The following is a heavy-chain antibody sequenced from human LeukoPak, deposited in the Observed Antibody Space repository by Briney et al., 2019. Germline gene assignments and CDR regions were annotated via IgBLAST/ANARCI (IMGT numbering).Heavy chain of an antibody. V-gene: IGHV1-46*01. CDR1: GYTFTSYY. J-gene: IGHJ5*02. Sequence: ASVKVSCKASGYTFTSYYMHWVRQAPGQGLEWMGIINPSGGSTSYAQKFQGRVTMTRDMSTSTVYMELSSLRSEDTAVYYCARGGQLLWFGELFRFPFDPWGQGTLVTVSS. CDR2: INPSGGST. CDR3: ARGGQLLWFGELFRFPFDP. D-gene: IGHD3-10*01.